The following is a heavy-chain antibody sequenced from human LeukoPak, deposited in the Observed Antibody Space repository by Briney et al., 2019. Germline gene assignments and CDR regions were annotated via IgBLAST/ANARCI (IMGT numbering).Heavy chain of an antibody. Sequence: PGGSLRLSCAASGFTFDDYGMSWVRQAPGKGLEWVSGINWNGGSTGYADSVKGRFTISRDNAKNSLYLQMNSLRAEDTALYYCARSPGMVRGVMPKKEPNVPFENYYYYYMDVWGKGTTVTVSS. CDR3: ARSPGMVRGVMPKKEPNVPFENYYYYYMDV. CDR2: INWNGGST. J-gene: IGHJ6*03. D-gene: IGHD3-10*01. CDR1: GFTFDDYG. V-gene: IGHV3-20*04.